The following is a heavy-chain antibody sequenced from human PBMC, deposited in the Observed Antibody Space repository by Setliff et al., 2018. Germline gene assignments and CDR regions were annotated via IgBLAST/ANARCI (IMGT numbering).Heavy chain of an antibody. CDR1: GGTFSSYG. J-gene: IGHJ6*03. V-gene: IGHV1-69*05. Sequence: KVSCKASGGTFSSYGISWVRQAPGQGLEWMGGTIPMFGAIDYARKFQGRATIITDESTSTAYMQLSSLGSEDTAVYYCVREGVDSRSSTDYRYYMDVWGKGTTVTVSS. CDR3: VREGVDSRSSTDYRYYMDV. D-gene: IGHD3-22*01. CDR2: TIPMFGAI.